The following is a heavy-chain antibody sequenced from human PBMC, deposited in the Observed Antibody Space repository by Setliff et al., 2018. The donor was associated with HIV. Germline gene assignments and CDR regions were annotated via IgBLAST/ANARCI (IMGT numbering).Heavy chain of an antibody. D-gene: IGHD3-10*01. CDR1: GYTLSELS. Sequence: ASVKVSCKVYGYTLSELSIHWVRQAPEKGLEWMGYFDPQDGETVYAQKFQGRVTLTEDTSTGTAYMELSGLRSEDTAVCYCAREYDVLLWIGSQYGRGNLDSWGQGTPVTVSS. CDR3: AREYDVLLWIGSQYGRGNLDS. J-gene: IGHJ4*02. V-gene: IGHV1-24*01. CDR2: FDPQDGET.